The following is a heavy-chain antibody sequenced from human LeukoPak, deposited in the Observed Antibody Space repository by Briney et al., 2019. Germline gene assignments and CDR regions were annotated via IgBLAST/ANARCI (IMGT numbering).Heavy chain of an antibody. V-gene: IGHV4-39*01. J-gene: IGHJ5*02. Sequence: PSETLSLTCTVSGASINSGTYYWGWVRQPPGKGLEWIGTFSYSGNIYYNPSLKSRVTISVDMSKNQFSLELTSVTAADTAVYYCARRSYGVPFDPWVQGSQVTV. CDR1: GASINSGTYY. CDR2: FSYSGNI. D-gene: IGHD3-10*01. CDR3: ARRSYGVPFDP.